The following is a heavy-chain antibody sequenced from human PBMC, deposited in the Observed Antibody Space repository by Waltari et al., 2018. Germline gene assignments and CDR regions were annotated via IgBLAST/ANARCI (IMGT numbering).Heavy chain of an antibody. D-gene: IGHD3-10*01. V-gene: IGHV4-38-2*01. CDR1: GYSISSGYY. J-gene: IGHJ4*02. CDR3: ARHGYGSGPPFDY. Sequence: QVQLQESGPGLVKPSETLSLTCAVSGYSISSGYYWGWIRQPPGKGLEWIGSIYHSGRTSYTPSLKSRVTISVDTSKNQFSLKLSSVTAADTAVYYCARHGYGSGPPFDYWGQGTLVTVSS. CDR2: IYHSGRT.